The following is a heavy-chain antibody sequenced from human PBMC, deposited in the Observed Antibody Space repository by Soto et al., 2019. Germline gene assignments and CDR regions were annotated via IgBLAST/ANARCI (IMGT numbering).Heavy chain of an antibody. V-gene: IGHV3-23*01. CDR3: ARVPIAGDYYDSSDCY. J-gene: IGHJ4*02. CDR2: VSASGLNT. Sequence: GGSLRLSCAASGFTFSTYAMAWVRQAPGKGLEWVSGVSASGLNTDYADPVKGRFYISRDNSKNTVSLHMNSLRAEDTAVYYCARVPIAGDYYDSSDCYWGQGTLVTVSS. CDR1: GFTFSTYA. D-gene: IGHD3-22*01.